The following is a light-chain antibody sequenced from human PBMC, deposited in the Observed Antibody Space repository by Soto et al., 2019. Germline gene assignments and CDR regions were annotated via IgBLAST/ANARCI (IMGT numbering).Light chain of an antibody. CDR3: QAWDINTMV. Sequence: YELTQPPSVSVSPGQTASITCSGGKLGDKYASCFQQKPGQSPVLVIYQVIRRPSGIPERFSGSSSGNTATLTISGTQAMDEADYYCQAWDINTMVFGGGTKLTVL. CDR1: KLGDKY. V-gene: IGLV3-1*01. CDR2: QVI. J-gene: IGLJ2*01.